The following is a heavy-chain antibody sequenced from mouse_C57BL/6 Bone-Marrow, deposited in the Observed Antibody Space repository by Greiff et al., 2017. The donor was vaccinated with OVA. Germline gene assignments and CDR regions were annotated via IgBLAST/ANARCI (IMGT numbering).Heavy chain of an antibody. CDR1: GFTFSSYG. CDR2: ISSGGSYT. V-gene: IGHV5-6*01. CDR3: ARHGPMGY. J-gene: IGHJ2*01. Sequence: EVKLVESGGDLVKPGGSLKLSCAASGFTFSSYGMSWVRQTPDKRLEWVATISSGGSYTYYPDSVKGRFTISRDNAKNTLYLQMSSLKSEDTAMYYCARHGPMGYWGQGTTLTVSS.